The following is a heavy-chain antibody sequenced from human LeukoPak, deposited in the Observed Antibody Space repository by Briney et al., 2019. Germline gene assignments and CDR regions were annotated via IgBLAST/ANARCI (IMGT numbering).Heavy chain of an antibody. CDR2: IKQDGSEK. CDR1: GFTFSSYW. D-gene: IGHD3-22*01. J-gene: IGHJ4*02. Sequence: GGSLRLSCAASGFTFSSYWMSWVRQAPGKGLEWVANIKQDGSEKYYVDSVKGRFTISRDNAKNSLYLQMNSLRAEDTAVYYCARDDKIQYYYDSSGYYPYWGQGTLVTASS. V-gene: IGHV3-7*01. CDR3: ARDDKIQYYYDSSGYYPY.